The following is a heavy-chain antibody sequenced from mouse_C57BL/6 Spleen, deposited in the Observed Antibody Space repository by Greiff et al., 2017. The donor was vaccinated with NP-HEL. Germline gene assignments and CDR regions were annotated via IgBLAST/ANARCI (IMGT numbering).Heavy chain of an antibody. CDR1: GFTFSSYA. CDR2: ISSGGDYI. CDR3: TRDRYYYGSSGYFDY. D-gene: IGHD1-1*01. Sequence: EVMLVESGEGLVKPGGSLKLSCAASGFTFSSYAMSWVRQTPEKRLEWVAYISSGGDYIYYADTVKGRFTISRDNARNTLYLQMSSLKSEDTAMYYCTRDRYYYGSSGYFDYWGQGTTLTVSS. J-gene: IGHJ2*01. V-gene: IGHV5-9-1*02.